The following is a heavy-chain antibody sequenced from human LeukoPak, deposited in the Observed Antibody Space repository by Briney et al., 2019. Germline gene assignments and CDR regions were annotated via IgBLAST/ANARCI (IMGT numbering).Heavy chain of an antibody. CDR2: INWNGGST. CDR1: GFTFSNYW. Sequence: GGSLRLSCAASGFTFSNYWMSWVRQAPGKGLEWVSGINWNGGSTGYADSVKGRFTISRDNAKNSLYLQVNSLRAEDTALYYCARDLYGSGSYWGQGTLVTVSS. D-gene: IGHD3-10*01. V-gene: IGHV3-20*04. J-gene: IGHJ4*02. CDR3: ARDLYGSGSY.